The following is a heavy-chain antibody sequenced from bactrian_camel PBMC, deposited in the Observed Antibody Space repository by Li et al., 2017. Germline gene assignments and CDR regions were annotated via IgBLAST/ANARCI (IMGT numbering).Heavy chain of an antibody. CDR3: AAGRLFGVPWYSPSGYNY. CDR2: ITIAGIT. D-gene: IGHD4*01. J-gene: IGHJ4*01. V-gene: IGHV3S53*01. CDR1: GYRYSYC. Sequence: VQLVESGGGSVQAGGSLKLSCVVSGYRYSYCMAWFRQSSGKEREAVATITIAGITNYADSVKGRFTISRDSAKNTLYLQLNSLKPEDTAMYYCAAGRLFGVPWYSPSGYNYWGQGTQVTVS.